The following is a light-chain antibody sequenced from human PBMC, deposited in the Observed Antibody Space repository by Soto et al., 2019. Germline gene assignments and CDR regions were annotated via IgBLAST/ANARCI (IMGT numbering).Light chain of an antibody. J-gene: IGLJ2*01. CDR3: SSYAGSNKGV. CDR1: SSDVGGYNY. V-gene: IGLV2-8*01. CDR2: EVS. Sequence: QSALTQPPSASGSPGQSVTISCTGTSSDVGGYNYVSWYEQHPRKAPKLKIYEVSKRPSGVPDRFSGSKSGNTASLTVSGLQAEDEADYYCSSYAGSNKGVFRGGTKLTVL.